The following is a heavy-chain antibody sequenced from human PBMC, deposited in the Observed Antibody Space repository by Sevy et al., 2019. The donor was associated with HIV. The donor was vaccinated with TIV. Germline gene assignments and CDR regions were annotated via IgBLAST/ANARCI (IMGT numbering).Heavy chain of an antibody. CDR1: GYTFTSYG. CDR3: ARAPEYYDFGSGYYFNGMDV. CDR2: ISAYNGNT. J-gene: IGHJ6*02. V-gene: IGHV1-18*01. D-gene: IGHD3-3*01. Sequence: ASVKVSCKASGYTFTSYGISWVRQAPGQGLEWMGWISAYNGNTNYAQKLQGRVTMTTDTSTSTAYMELRSLRSDDTAVYYCARAPEYYDFGSGYYFNGMDVWGQGTTVTVSS.